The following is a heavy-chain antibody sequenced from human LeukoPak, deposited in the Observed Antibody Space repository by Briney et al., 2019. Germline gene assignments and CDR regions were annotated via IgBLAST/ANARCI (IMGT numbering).Heavy chain of an antibody. D-gene: IGHD2-15*01. J-gene: IGHJ4*02. CDR3: ARRDSGGKHFCY. V-gene: IGHV5-51*01. Sequence: GASLQISGQGSGSLFTNYWINWVRQLPGKGLEWMGIMYPVDSDTRYSQSLQDQVTISADKSISNPCLPWTSLQASGAAMSFFARRDSGGKHFCYWGQGTLVPVS. CDR2: MYPVDSDT. CDR1: GSLFTNYW.